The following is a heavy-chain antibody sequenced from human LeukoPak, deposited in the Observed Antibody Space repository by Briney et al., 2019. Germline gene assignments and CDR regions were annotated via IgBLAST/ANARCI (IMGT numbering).Heavy chain of an antibody. J-gene: IGHJ6*03. CDR1: GDSISSYY. V-gene: IGHV4-4*07. D-gene: IGHD3-22*01. CDR3: AREALIEGFYYYMDV. CDR2: FYTSGST. Sequence: PSETLSLTCIVSGDSISSYYWSWIRQPAGKGLEWIGRFYTSGSTNYNPSLKSRVIMSVDTSQNQFSMKLSSVTAADTAVYYCAREALIEGFYYYMDVWGKGTTVTVSS.